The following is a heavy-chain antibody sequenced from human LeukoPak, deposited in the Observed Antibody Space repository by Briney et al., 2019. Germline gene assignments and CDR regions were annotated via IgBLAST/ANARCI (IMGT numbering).Heavy chain of an antibody. V-gene: IGHV4-39*01. CDR2: ISDSGNT. J-gene: IGHJ4*02. CDR3: ARQGDGGRAYDH. CDR1: GASINNSTYY. D-gene: IGHD4-23*01. Sequence: SETLSLTCTVSGASINNSTYYWVWIRQPPGKGLEWIGTISDSGNTYFNPSLRSRVTISVDASKNQFSLKVTSVTAADTAVYYCARQGDGGRAYDHWGQGTLVTVSS.